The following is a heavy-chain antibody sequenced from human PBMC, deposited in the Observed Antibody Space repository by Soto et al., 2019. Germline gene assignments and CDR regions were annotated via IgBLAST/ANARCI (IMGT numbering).Heavy chain of an antibody. Sequence: SETLSLTCTVSGGSISSLSYYWVWIRQPPGKGLEWIGYIYYSGSTYYNPSLKSRVTISVDTSKNQFSLRLSSVTAADTAVYYCASLRTDYYDSSGYHDAFDIWGQGTMVTVS. CDR2: IYYSGST. J-gene: IGHJ3*02. D-gene: IGHD3-22*01. CDR1: GGSISSLSYY. V-gene: IGHV4-39*07. CDR3: ASLRTDYYDSSGYHDAFDI.